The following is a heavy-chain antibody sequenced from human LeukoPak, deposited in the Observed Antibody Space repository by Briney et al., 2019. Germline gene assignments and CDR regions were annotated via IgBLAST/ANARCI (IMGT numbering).Heavy chain of an antibody. CDR2: ISSSSSTI. CDR1: GFTFSSYS. CDR3: ARSWIAAPDPSEYFQN. Sequence: PGGSLRLFCAASGFTFSSYSMYWVRQAPGKGLEWVSYISSSSSTIYYADSVKGRFTISRDNAKNSLYLQMNSLRDEDTAVYYCARSWIAAPDPSEYFQNWAQGPLVTVSS. J-gene: IGHJ1*01. D-gene: IGHD6-13*01. V-gene: IGHV3-48*02.